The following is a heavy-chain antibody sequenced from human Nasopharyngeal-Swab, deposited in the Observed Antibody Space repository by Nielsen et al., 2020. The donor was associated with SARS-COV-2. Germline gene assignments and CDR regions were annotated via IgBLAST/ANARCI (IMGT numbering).Heavy chain of an antibody. D-gene: IGHD3-3*01. Sequence: GSLRLSCTVSGGSISSYYWSWIRQPAGKGLEWIGRIYTSGSTNYNPSLKSRATMSVDTSKNQFSLKLSSVTAADTAVYYCAREVTIFGVVIPRNWFDPWGQGTLVTVSS. CDR2: IYTSGST. CDR1: GGSISSYY. V-gene: IGHV4-4*07. CDR3: AREVTIFGVVIPRNWFDP. J-gene: IGHJ5*02.